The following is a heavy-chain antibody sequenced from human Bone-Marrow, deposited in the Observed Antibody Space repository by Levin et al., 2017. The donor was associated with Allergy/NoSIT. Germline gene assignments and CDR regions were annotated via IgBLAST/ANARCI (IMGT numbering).Heavy chain of an antibody. V-gene: IGHV1-24*01. CDR3: ATGERGCTGGGCYADLDY. Sequence: NPGESLKISCKVSGYTLSEVSIHWVRQAPGKGLEWMGGFDTEDGETIYAQKFQGRVTMTEDTSTDTSYMELSSLRSEDTAVYYCATGERGCTGGGCYADLDYWGQGTLVIVSS. J-gene: IGHJ4*02. CDR2: FDTEDGET. D-gene: IGHD2-15*01. CDR1: GYTLSEVS.